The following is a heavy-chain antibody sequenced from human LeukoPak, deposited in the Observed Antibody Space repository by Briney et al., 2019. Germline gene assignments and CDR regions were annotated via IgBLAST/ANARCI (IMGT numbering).Heavy chain of an antibody. CDR3: ARSLAAAGPPFDY. J-gene: IGHJ4*02. CDR1: GGSISSGGYY. CDR2: IYYSGST. D-gene: IGHD6-13*01. V-gene: IGHV4-31*03. Sequence: SETLSLTCTVSGGSISSGGYYWSWIRQHPGKGLEWIGYIYYSGSTYYNPSLKSRVTISVDTSKNQFSLKLSSVTAADTAVYYCARSLAAAGPPFDYWGQGTLVTVSS.